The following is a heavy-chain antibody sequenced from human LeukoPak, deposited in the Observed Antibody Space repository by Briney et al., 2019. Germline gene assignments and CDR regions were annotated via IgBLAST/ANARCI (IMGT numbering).Heavy chain of an antibody. Sequence: GGSLRLSCAASGFSFSDYYMSWIRQAPGKGLEWVSYIGSSGSTIYYADSVKGRFTMSRDNAKNSLHLQMNSLRAEDTAVYYCARRAGAYSHPYDYWGQGTLVTVSS. CDR3: ARRAGAYSHPYDY. D-gene: IGHD4/OR15-4a*01. CDR1: GFSFSDYY. V-gene: IGHV3-11*01. CDR2: IGSSGSTI. J-gene: IGHJ4*02.